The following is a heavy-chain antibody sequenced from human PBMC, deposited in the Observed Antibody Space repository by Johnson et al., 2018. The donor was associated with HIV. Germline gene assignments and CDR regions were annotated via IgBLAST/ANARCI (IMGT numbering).Heavy chain of an antibody. CDR2: INWNGGST. V-gene: IGHV3-20*04. J-gene: IGHJ3*02. Sequence: VQLVESGGGVVRPGGSLRLSCAASGFTFDDYGMSWVRQAPGKGLEWVSGINWNGGSTGYADSVKGRCTMSRDNAKHSLYLQMNSLRAEDTAVYFCARGRQQLWGGAFDIWGRGTMVTVSS. CDR1: GFTFDDYG. CDR3: ARGRQQLWGGAFDI. D-gene: IGHD5-18*01.